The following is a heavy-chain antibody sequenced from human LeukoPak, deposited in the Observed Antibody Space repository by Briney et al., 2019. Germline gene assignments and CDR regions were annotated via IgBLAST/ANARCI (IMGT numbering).Heavy chain of an antibody. CDR3: AKRSSGWYFDY. CDR1: GFTFSSYV. V-gene: IGHV3-23*01. D-gene: IGHD6-19*01. J-gene: IGHJ4*02. Sequence: LPGGSLRLSCAASGFTFSSYVMSWVRQAPGKGLVWVSVISGSDGRTYYADSVKGRFTISRDNSKNTLYVQMNSPRAEDTAVYYCAKRSSGWYFDYWGQGTLVTVSS. CDR2: ISGSDGRT.